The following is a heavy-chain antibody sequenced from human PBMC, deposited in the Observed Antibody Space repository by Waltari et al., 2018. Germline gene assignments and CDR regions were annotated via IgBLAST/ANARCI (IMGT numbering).Heavy chain of an antibody. CDR1: GYTFPGYY. V-gene: IGHV1-2*02. Sequence: QVHLVQSGAEVRKPGASVKVSCKGSGYTFPGYYHPWLRQAPGQGLEWMGWIDPNTGGTKLAQKFQGRVTMTRDTSINTVYMELSSLGSDDTAVYYCARDLYDSRVPGDYFDYWGQGTLVTVSS. D-gene: IGHD3-16*01. J-gene: IGHJ4*02. CDR3: ARDLYDSRVPGDYFDY. CDR2: IDPNTGGT.